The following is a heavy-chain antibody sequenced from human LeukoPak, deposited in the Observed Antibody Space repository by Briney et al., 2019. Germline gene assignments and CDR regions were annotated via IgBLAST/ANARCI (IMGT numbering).Heavy chain of an antibody. D-gene: IGHD5-24*01. CDR2: THCSGDT. V-gene: IGHV4-4*02. CDR1: GVSVSSDNW. CDR3: ATRDQSRTYRAPADC. Sequence: PSGTLSLTCAVYGVSVSSDNWWTWVRQSPGKGLEWIGETHCSGDTKYNPSLNGRVTISIDNSNNRLSLNLRYVTAADTAMYYCATRDQSRTYRAPADCWGQGTLATVSS. J-gene: IGHJ4*02.